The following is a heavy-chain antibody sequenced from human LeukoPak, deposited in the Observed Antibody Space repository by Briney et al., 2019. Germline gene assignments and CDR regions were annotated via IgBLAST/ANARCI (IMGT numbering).Heavy chain of an antibody. J-gene: IGHJ4*02. CDR2: ISGSGGST. Sequence: GGSLRLSCAASGFTFSSYAMSWVRQAPGRGLEWVSAISGSGGSTYYADSVKDRFTISRDNSKSTLCLQMNSLRAEDTAVYYCAKQLGYCSDGSCYFPYWGQGTLVTVSS. CDR3: AKQLGYCSDGSCYFPY. D-gene: IGHD2-15*01. CDR1: GFTFSSYA. V-gene: IGHV3-23*01.